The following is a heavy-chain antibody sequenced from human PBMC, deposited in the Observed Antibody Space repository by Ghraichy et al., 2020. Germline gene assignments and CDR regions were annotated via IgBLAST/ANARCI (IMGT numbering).Heavy chain of an antibody. CDR1: RYSVSSGYY. D-gene: IGHD4-17*01. J-gene: IGHJ3*02. V-gene: IGHV4-38-2*01. Sequence: SETLSLTCSVSRYSVSSGYYWGWIRQPPGKGLEWIGSIYHSGTTYYNPSLKGRAAISVETSKNLLSLKLRSVTAADTAVYYCARPVQTNDYEAAFHIWGQGTMVSVSS. CDR2: IYHSGTT. CDR3: ARPVQTNDYEAAFHI.